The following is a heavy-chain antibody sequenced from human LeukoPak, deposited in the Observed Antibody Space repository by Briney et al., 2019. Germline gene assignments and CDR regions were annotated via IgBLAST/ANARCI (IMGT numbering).Heavy chain of an antibody. V-gene: IGHV3-7*03. CDR1: GFTFSSYW. J-gene: IGHJ5*02. CDR3: ARVVRGVISSRFDP. Sequence: GGSLRLSCAASGFTFSSYWMSWVRQAPGKGLEWVANIKQDGSEKYYVDSVKGRFTISRDNAKNSLYLQMNSLRAEDTAVYYCARVVRGVISSRFDPWGQGTLVTVSS. CDR2: IKQDGSEK. D-gene: IGHD3-10*01.